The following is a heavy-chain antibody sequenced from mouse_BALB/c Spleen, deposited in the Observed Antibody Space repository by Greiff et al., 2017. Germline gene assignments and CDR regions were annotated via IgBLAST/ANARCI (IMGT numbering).Heavy chain of an antibody. CDR2: ISSGSSTI. J-gene: IGHJ2*01. V-gene: IGHV5-17*02. CDR3: ARGCRCYFDY. D-gene: IGHD6-1*01. CDR1: GFTFSSFG. Sequence: EVQRVESGGGLVQPGGSRKLSCAASGFTFSSFGMHWVRQAPEKGLEWVAYISSGSSTIYYADTVKGRFTISRDNPKNTLFLQMTSLRSEDTAMYYCARGCRCYFDYWGQGTTLTVSA.